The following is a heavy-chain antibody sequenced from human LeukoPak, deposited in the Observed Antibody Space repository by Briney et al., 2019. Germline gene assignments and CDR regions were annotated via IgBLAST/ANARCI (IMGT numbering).Heavy chain of an antibody. V-gene: IGHV4-4*07. CDR3: ARDYYDSSLNY. Sequence: PSETLSLTXTVSGGSISTYYWSWIGQPAGKGLEWIGRIYTSGSTNYNPSLKGRVTMSVDTSKNQFSLKLSSVTAADTAVYYCARDYYDSSLNYWGQGTLVTVSS. CDR1: GGSISTYY. J-gene: IGHJ4*02. D-gene: IGHD3-22*01. CDR2: IYTSGST.